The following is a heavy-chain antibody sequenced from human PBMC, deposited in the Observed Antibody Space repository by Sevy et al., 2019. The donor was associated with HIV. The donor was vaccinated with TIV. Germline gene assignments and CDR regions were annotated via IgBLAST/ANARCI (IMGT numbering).Heavy chain of an antibody. CDR1: GFIFGDYG. Sequence: GGSLRLSCTASGFIFGDYGMSWVRQAPGKGLEWIAFFKSKIHGGTTENAGSVKGRFTISRDDSKNIVYLQMSNLKTEDTAVYYCTRWSGSQSIFDYWGQGTLDTVSS. V-gene: IGHV3-49*04. D-gene: IGHD1-26*01. J-gene: IGHJ4*02. CDR2: FKSKIHGGTT. CDR3: TRWSGSQSIFDY.